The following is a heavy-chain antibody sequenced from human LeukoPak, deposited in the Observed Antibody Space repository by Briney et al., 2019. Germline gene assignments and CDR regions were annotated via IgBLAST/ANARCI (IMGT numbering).Heavy chain of an antibody. CDR2: MNPNSGNT. D-gene: IGHD3-22*01. CDR1: GYTFTSYD. CDR3: ARTPRCATTSGYYEYYFDY. J-gene: IGHJ4*02. Sequence: GASVKVSCKASGYTFTSYDINWVRQAPGQGLEWMGWMNPNSGNTGYAQKFQGRVTMTRNTSISTAYMELSSLRSEDTAVYYCARTPRCATTSGYYEYYFDYWGQGTLVTVSS. V-gene: IGHV1-8*01.